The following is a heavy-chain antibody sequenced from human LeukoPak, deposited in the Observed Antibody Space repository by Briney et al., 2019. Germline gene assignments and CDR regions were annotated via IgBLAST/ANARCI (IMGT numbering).Heavy chain of an antibody. D-gene: IGHD5-12*01. J-gene: IGHJ4*02. CDR1: GGSISSYY. CDR3: VVATIPSTLDY. CDR2: IYTGGST. Sequence: ETLSLTCTVSGGSISSYYWSWVRQPAGKGLEWIGRIYTGGSTNYNPSLKSRVTMSVDTSKNQFSLKLSSVTAADTAVYYCVVATIPSTLDYWGQGTLVTVSS. V-gene: IGHV4-4*07.